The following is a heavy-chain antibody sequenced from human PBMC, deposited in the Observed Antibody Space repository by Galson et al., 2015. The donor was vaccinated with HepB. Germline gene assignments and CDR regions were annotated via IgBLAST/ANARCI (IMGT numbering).Heavy chain of an antibody. J-gene: IGHJ3*02. CDR1: GYSFTRYW. D-gene: IGHD1-26*01. CDR3: ARRSGSYYDLDAFDI. CDR2: IYPGDSDT. Sequence: QSGAEVKKPGESLKISCKGSGYSFTRYWIGWVRQMPGKGLEWMGIIYPGDSDTRYSPSFQGQVTISADKSITTAYLQWSSLKASDTAMYYCARRSGSYYDLDAFDIWGQGTVVTVSS. V-gene: IGHV5-51*01.